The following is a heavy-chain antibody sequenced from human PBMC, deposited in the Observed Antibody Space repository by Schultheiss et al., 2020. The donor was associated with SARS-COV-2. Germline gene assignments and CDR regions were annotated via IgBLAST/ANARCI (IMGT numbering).Heavy chain of an antibody. J-gene: IGHJ4*02. Sequence: GESLKISCAASGFTVSSNYMSWVRQAPGKGLEWVSVIYSGGSTYYADSVKGRFTISRDNSKNSLYLQMNSLRSEDTAVYYCARVGGDGFDYWGQGTLVTVSS. V-gene: IGHV3-53*05. CDR3: ARVGGDGFDY. D-gene: IGHD4-17*01. CDR2: IYSGGST. CDR1: GFTVSSNY.